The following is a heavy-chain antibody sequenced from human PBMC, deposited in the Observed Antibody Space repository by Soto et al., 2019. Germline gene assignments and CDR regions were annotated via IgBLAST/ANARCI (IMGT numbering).Heavy chain of an antibody. Sequence: GGSLRISCAASGFTFSSYAMHWVRQAPGKGLEWVAVISYDGSNKYYADSVKGRFTISRDNSKNTLYLQTNSLRAEDTAVYYCARGEQWLAPGGHFDYWGQGTLVTVSS. CDR3: ARGEQWLAPGGHFDY. V-gene: IGHV3-30-3*01. J-gene: IGHJ4*02. CDR1: GFTFSSYA. CDR2: ISYDGSNK. D-gene: IGHD6-19*01.